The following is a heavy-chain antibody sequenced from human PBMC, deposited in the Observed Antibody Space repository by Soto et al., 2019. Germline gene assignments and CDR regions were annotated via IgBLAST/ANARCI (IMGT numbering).Heavy chain of an antibody. Sequence: GESLKISCKGSGYSFTSYWISWVRQMPGKGLEWMGRIDPSDSYTNYSPSFQGHVTISADKSISTAYLQWSSLKASDTAMYYCARPQFPYSSTYGYWGQGTLVTVSS. CDR1: GYSFTSYW. CDR2: IDPSDSYT. J-gene: IGHJ4*02. D-gene: IGHD6-6*01. CDR3: ARPQFPYSSTYGY. V-gene: IGHV5-10-1*01.